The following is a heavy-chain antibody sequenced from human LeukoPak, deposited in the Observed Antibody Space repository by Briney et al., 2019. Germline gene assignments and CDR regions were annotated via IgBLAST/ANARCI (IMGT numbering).Heavy chain of an antibody. V-gene: IGHV3-23*01. CDR2: ISGSGGVT. Sequence: GGSLRLSCAASRFTFSSYAMSWVRQAPGKGLEWVSAISGSGGVTYYADSVKGRFTISRDNSNNTLYLQMNSLRAEDTAVYYCAKPIVGAFVGAFDIWGQGTMVTVSS. CDR3: AKPIVGAFVGAFDI. CDR1: RFTFSSYA. J-gene: IGHJ3*02. D-gene: IGHD1-26*01.